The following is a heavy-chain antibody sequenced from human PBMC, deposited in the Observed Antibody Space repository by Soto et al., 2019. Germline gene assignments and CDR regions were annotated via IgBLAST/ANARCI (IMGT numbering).Heavy chain of an antibody. J-gene: IGHJ4*02. D-gene: IGHD2-15*01. Sequence: GASVKFSCKVSGYTLTELSMHWVRQAPGKGLEWMGGFDPEDGETIYAQKFQGRVTMTEDTSTDTAYMELSSLRSEDTAVYYCATDASERAANRSDYWGQGTLVTVSS. CDR2: FDPEDGET. CDR3: ATDASERAANRSDY. V-gene: IGHV1-24*01. CDR1: GYTLTELS.